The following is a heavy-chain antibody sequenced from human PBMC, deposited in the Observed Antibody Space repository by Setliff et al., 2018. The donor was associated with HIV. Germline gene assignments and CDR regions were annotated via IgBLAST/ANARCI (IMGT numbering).Heavy chain of an antibody. CDR3: ARARAFYYDNRADNWFDP. CDR1: GFIFSEYY. V-gene: IGHV3-11*04. D-gene: IGHD3-22*01. J-gene: IGHJ5*02. CDR2: ITSSGATT. Sequence: GESLKISCVASGFIFSEYYMTWIRQAPGKGLECISYITSSGATTYYAGSVKGRFTISRDNAKNSLYLQMNNLRAEDTAVYYCARARAFYYDNRADNWFDPWGQGTLVTVSS.